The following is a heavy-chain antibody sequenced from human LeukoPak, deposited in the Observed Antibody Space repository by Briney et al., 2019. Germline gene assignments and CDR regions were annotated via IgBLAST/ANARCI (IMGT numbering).Heavy chain of an antibody. CDR2: IYTSGST. V-gene: IGHV4-61*02. D-gene: IGHD3-22*01. CDR3: ARGDSDYYDSSGDYSPLDY. J-gene: IGHJ4*02. Sequence: SETLSLTCTVSGGSISSGSYCWSWIRQPAGKRLEWIGRIYTSGSTNYNPSLKSRVNISVDTSKNQFSLKLSSVTAADTAVYYCARGDSDYYDSSGDYSPLDYWGQGTLVTVSS. CDR1: GGSISSGSYC.